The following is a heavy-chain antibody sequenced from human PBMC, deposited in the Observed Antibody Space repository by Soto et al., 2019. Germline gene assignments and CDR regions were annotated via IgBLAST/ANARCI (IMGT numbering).Heavy chain of an antibody. V-gene: IGHV3-30-3*01. D-gene: IGHD5-18*01. J-gene: IGHJ4*02. Sequence: GGSLRLSCAASGFTFSSYAMHWVRQAPGKGLEWVAVISYDGSNKYYADSVKGRFTIAKDTSKNLVVLTMTNVDPVDAATYYCVNSPDSSPSDYWGQGTLVTVSS. CDR2: ISYDGSNK. CDR3: VNSPDSSPSDY. CDR1: GFTFSSYA.